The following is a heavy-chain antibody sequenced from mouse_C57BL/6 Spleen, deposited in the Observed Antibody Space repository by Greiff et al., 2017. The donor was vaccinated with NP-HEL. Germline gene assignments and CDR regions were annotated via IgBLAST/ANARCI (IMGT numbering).Heavy chain of an antibody. CDR3: ASSAY. CDR1: GFNFKNTY. CDR2: IDPANGNT. Sequence: VQLQQSVAELVRPGASVKLSCTASGFNFKNTYMHWVKQRPEQGLEWIGRIDPANGNTKYAPKFQGKATITADTSSNTAYLQLSSLTSEDTAIYYYASSAYWGQGTLVTVSA. V-gene: IGHV14-3*01. J-gene: IGHJ3*01.